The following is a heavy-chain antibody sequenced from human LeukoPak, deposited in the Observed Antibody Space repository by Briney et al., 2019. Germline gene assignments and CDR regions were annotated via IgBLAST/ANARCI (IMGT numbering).Heavy chain of an antibody. CDR2: IIPIFGTA. CDR1: GGTFSSYA. CDR3: ARGPGWSSGWTEDY. Sequence: SVKVSCKASGGTFSSYAISWVRQAPGQGLEWMGGIIPIFGTANYAQKFQGRVTMTRNTSISTAYMELSSLRSEDTAVYYCARGPGWSSGWTEDYWGQGTLVTVSS. J-gene: IGHJ4*02. D-gene: IGHD6-19*01. V-gene: IGHV1-69*05.